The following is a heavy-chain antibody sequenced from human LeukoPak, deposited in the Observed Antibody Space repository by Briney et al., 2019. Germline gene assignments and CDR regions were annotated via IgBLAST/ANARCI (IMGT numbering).Heavy chain of an antibody. J-gene: IGHJ4*02. V-gene: IGHV1-8*03. D-gene: IGHD7-27*01. CDR3: ARMIWGRKRSRTYYFDH. CDR2: MNPNSGNT. CDR1: GYTFTSSD. Sequence: ASVKVSCKASGYTFTSSDINWVRQATGQGLEWMGWMNPNSGNTGYAQQFQGRVTITGNTSIRTAYMELRSLRSDDTAVYYCARMIWGRKRSRTYYFDHWGQGTLVTVSS.